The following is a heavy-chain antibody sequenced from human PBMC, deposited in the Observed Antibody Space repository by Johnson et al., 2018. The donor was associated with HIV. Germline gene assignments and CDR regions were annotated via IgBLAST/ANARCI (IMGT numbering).Heavy chain of an antibody. D-gene: IGHD6-13*01. CDR3: ARDGLYSSPWDAFDM. CDR2: ISSSGSTI. CDR1: GFTFSDYY. Sequence: QVQLVESGGGLVKPGGSLRLSCAASGFTFSDYYMSWIRQAPGKGLEWVSYISSSGSTIYYADSVKGRFTISRDNAKNSLYLQIDNLRAEDTAVYYCARDGLYSSPWDAFDMWGQGTVVTVSS. V-gene: IGHV3-11*01. J-gene: IGHJ3*02.